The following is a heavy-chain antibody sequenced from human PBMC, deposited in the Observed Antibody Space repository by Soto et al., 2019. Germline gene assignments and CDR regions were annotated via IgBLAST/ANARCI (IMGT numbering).Heavy chain of an antibody. Sequence: ASVKVSCKASGYTFTGYYMHWVRQAPGQGLEWMGIINPSGGSTSYAQKFQGRVTMTRDTSTSTVYMELSSLRSEDTAVYYCARVDTATYYYYGMDVWGQGTTVTVSS. CDR2: INPSGGST. CDR1: GYTFTGYY. J-gene: IGHJ6*02. CDR3: ARVDTATYYYYGMDV. V-gene: IGHV1-46*01. D-gene: IGHD5-18*01.